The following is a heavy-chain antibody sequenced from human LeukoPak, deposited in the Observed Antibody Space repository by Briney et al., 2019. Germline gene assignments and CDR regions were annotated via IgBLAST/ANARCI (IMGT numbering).Heavy chain of an antibody. J-gene: IGHJ4*02. CDR3: TTDPLVLLWFGELTE. CDR2: IKSKTDGGTT. V-gene: IGHV3-15*01. D-gene: IGHD3-10*01. CDR1: GFTFSNAW. Sequence: GGSLRLSCAASGFTFSNAWMSWVRQAPGNGLEWVGRIKSKTDGGTTDYAAPVKGRFTISRDDSKNTLYLQMNSLKTEDTAVYYCTTDPLVLLWFGELTERGQGTLVTVSS.